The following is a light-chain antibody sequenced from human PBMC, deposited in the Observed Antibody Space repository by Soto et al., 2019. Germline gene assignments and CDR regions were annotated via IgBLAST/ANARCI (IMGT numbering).Light chain of an antibody. J-gene: IGLJ3*02. CDR3: QSYDSSLRGHWV. CDR2: DNI. Sequence: QSVLTQPPSVSGAPGQRVTISCTGTSSNIGSGDDVHWYQQLPGTAPKLLIYDNINRPSGVPDRFSGSRSGTSASLAITGLQAEDEADYYCQSYDSSLRGHWVFGGGTKLTVL. CDR1: SSNIGSGDD. V-gene: IGLV1-40*01.